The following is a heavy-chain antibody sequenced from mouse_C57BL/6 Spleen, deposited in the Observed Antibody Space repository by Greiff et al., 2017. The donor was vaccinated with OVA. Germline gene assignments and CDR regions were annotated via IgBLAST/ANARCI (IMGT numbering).Heavy chain of an antibody. D-gene: IGHD1-1*01. CDR2: IWSDGST. Sequence: QVQLKESGPGLVAPSQSLSITCTVSGFSLTSYGVHWVRQPPGKGLEWLVVIWSDGSTTYNSALKSRLSISKDNSKSQVFLKMNSLQTDDTAMYYCARHGDYYGSRGAWFAYWGQGTLVTVSA. V-gene: IGHV2-6-1*01. J-gene: IGHJ3*01. CDR1: GFSLTSYG. CDR3: ARHGDYYGSRGAWFAY.